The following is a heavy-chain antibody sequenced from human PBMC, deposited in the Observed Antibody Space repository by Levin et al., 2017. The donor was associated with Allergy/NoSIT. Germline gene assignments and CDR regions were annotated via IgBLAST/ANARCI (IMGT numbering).Heavy chain of an antibody. J-gene: IGHJ4*02. CDR2: ISYDGRNI. CDR3: ARVLGFCGGGTCVNYYFDY. V-gene: IGHV3-30*04. Sequence: PGGSLRLSCTASGFTFSSHAMHWVRQAPGKGLEWVAVISYDGRNIYYADSVKGRFTISRDNSKNTLYLQMNSLRAEDTAIYYCARVLGFCGGGTCVNYYFDYWGQGTLVTVSS. D-gene: IGHD2-15*01. CDR1: GFTFSSHA.